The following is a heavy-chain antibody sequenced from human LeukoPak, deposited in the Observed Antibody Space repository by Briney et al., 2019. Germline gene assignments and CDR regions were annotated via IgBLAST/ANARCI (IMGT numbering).Heavy chain of an antibody. CDR2: IIPIFGTA. Sequence: ASVKVSCKASGGTFSSYAISWVRQAPGQGLEWMGGIIPIFGTANYAQKFQGRVTITTDESTSTAYMELSSLRSEDTAVYYCARNREQVERGVIGYYYYYMDVWGKGTTVTVSS. V-gene: IGHV1-69*05. CDR1: GGTFSSYA. J-gene: IGHJ6*03. D-gene: IGHD3-16*02. CDR3: ARNREQVERGVIGYYYYYMDV.